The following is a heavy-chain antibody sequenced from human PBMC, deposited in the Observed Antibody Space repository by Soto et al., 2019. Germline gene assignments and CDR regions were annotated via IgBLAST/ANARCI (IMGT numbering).Heavy chain of an antibody. Sequence: ASVKVSCKASGYTFTSYYMHWVRQAPGQGLEWMGIINPSGGSTSYAQKFQGRVTMTRDTSTSTVYMELSSLRSEDTAVHYCARYQSRDLRGYSYGLDYWGQGTLVTVPA. CDR1: GYTFTSYY. D-gene: IGHD5-18*01. V-gene: IGHV1-46*01. CDR2: INPSGGST. J-gene: IGHJ4*02. CDR3: ARYQSRDLRGYSYGLDY.